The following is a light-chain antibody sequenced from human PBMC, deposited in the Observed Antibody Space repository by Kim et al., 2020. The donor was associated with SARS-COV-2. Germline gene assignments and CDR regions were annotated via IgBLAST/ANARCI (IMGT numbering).Light chain of an antibody. CDR1: NIGRKS. CDR2: YDS. Sequence: SYELTQPPSVSVAPGKTARITCGGNNIGRKSVHWYQQKPGQAPVLVIYYDSDRPSGIPERFSGSNSGNTATLTISRVEAGDEADYYCQGGDSSSEHRV. V-gene: IGLV3-21*04. J-gene: IGLJ3*02. CDR3: QGGDSSSEHRV.